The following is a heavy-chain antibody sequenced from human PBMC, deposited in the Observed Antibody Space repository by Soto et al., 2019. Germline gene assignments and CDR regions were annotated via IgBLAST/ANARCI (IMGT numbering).Heavy chain of an antibody. CDR1: VDTFTSYG. J-gene: IGHJ6*02. CDR3: ARDTHAPYCTNGVCPGYYYYYGMDV. Sequence: ASVKVSCNSSVDTFTSYGISWVRQGPGQGLEWMGCLSAYNGNTNYAQKLQGRVTMTTDTSTSTAYMELRSLRYDDTAVYYCARDTHAPYCTNGVCPGYYYYYGMDVWGQGTTDTVSS. D-gene: IGHD2-8*01. CDR2: LSAYNGNT. V-gene: IGHV1-18*01.